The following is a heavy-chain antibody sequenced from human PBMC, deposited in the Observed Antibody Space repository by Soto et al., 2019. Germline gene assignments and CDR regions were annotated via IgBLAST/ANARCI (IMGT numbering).Heavy chain of an antibody. D-gene: IGHD1-26*01. J-gene: IGHJ4*02. CDR1: GFTFSGHY. CDR3: TRGSVGGSPHFDD. CDR2: IGKKANSYGT. V-gene: IGHV3-72*01. Sequence: GGSLRLSCAASGFTFSGHYMDWVRQAPGKGLEWVGHIGKKANSYGTEYAASVKGRFTISRDDSKNSLYLQLNSLRTDDTAVYYCTRGSVGGSPHFDDWGQGTLVTVSS.